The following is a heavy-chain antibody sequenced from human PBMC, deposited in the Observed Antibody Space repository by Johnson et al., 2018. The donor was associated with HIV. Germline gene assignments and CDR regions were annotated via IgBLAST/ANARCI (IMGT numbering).Heavy chain of an antibody. V-gene: IGHV3-74*01. CDR2: INSDGSST. CDR3: ARDRKWVGARSGDAFDI. Sequence: VQLVESGGGLVQPGGSLRLSCAASGFTFSSYWMHWVRQAPGKGLVWVSRINSDGSSTICAASVKGRFTISRDNAKNTLYLQMNSLRAEDTAVFYCARDRKWVGARSGDAFDIWGQGTMVTVSS. J-gene: IGHJ3*02. CDR1: GFTFSSYW. D-gene: IGHD2-15*01.